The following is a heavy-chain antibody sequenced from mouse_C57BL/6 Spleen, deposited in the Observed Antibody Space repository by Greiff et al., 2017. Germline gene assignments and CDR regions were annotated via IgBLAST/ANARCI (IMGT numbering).Heavy chain of an antibody. J-gene: IGHJ1*03. CDR3: ARDDYGSSYWYFDV. CDR1: GFTFSSYA. Sequence: EVQGVESGGGLVKPGGSLKLSCAASGFTFSSYAMSWVRQTPEKRLEWVATISDGGSYTYYPDNVKGRVTISRDNAKNNLYLQMRHLKSEDTAMYYCARDDYGSSYWYFDVWGTGTTVTVSS. D-gene: IGHD1-1*01. CDR2: ISDGGSYT. V-gene: IGHV5-4*01.